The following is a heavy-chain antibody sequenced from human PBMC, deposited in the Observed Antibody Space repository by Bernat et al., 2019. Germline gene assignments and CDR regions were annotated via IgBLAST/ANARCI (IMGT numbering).Heavy chain of an antibody. CDR1: GFSLSTSGMC. V-gene: IGHV2-70*15. CDR3: ARMSAPKDAFDI. Sequence: QVTLRESGPALVKPTQTLTLTCTFSGFSLSTSGMCVSWIRQPPGKALEWLARIDWDDDEYYSTSLKTRLTISKDTSKNQVVLTMTNMDPVDTATYYCARMSAPKDAFDIWGQGTMVTVSS. J-gene: IGHJ3*02. CDR2: IDWDDDE.